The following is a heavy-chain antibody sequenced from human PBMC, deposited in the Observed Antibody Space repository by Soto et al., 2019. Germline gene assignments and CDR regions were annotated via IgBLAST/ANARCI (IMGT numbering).Heavy chain of an antibody. CDR3: VHSRWGGDCLRSYSSHYYYGMDV. CDR2: IYWDGDK. V-gene: IGHV2-5*02. Sequence: QITLKESGPTLVKPTQTLTLTCTFSGFSLNTGGLGVGWIRQPPGKALEWLALIYWDGDKRYSPSLQSRLSITKDTSKNQLGLTITNMDPVDTATYYRVHSRWGGDCLRSYSSHYYYGMDVWGQGNTVTVSS. J-gene: IGHJ6*02. CDR1: GFSLNTGGLG. D-gene: IGHD2-21*02.